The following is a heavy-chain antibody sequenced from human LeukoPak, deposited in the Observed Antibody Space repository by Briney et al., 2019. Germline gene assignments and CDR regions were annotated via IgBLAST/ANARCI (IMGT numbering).Heavy chain of an antibody. Sequence: PGGSLRLSCAVSGCRFSDAWMSWVRQAPREGLEWLGRIKTKGDGGTTDYAAPLKGRFTISRGDAKNMVYVQVDSLKTDDTAVYYCTADYGGTDDAFDMWGQGTMVSVSS. J-gene: IGHJ3*02. V-gene: IGHV3-15*01. CDR3: TADYGGTDDAFDM. CDR1: GCRFSDAW. CDR2: IKTKGDGGTT. D-gene: IGHD4-23*01.